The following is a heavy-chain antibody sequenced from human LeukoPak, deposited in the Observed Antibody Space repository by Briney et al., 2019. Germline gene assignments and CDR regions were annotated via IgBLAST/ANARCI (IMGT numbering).Heavy chain of an antibody. Sequence: SETPSLTCSVSGYSIRSGFYWGWIRQPPGKGLEWIGSIFHSGSIFYSPSLKSRVTISVDTSKNQFSLRLSSVTAADTALYYCARERDIGGGFDPWGQGSLVTVSS. CDR2: IFHSGSI. J-gene: IGHJ5*02. D-gene: IGHD5-12*01. CDR1: GYSIRSGFY. V-gene: IGHV4-38-2*02. CDR3: ARERDIGGGFDP.